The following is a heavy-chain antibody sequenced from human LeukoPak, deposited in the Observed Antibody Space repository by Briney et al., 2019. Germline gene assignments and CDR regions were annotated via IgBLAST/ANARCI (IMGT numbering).Heavy chain of an antibody. CDR1: GGSISGGDYY. CDR2: IYYSGST. V-gene: IGHV4-30-4*01. J-gene: IGHJ6*02. D-gene: IGHD3-10*01. Sequence: SETLSLTCTVSGGSISGGDYYWSWIRQPPGKGLEWIGYIYYSGSTYYNPSLKSRVTISVDTSKNQFSLKLSSVTAADTAVYYCARDRSLYYYGMDVWGQGTTVTVSS. CDR3: ARDRSLYYYGMDV.